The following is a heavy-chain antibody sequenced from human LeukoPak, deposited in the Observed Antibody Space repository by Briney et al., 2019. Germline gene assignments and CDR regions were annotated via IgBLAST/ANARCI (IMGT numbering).Heavy chain of an antibody. Sequence: PGGSLRLSCAASGFSFSSYWMHWVRQAPGKGLVWVSRINEDGCTINYADSVKGRFTISRDNAKNTLSLQMNSLRAEDTAVYYCARVEVGGSYSKFDYWGQGTLVTVSS. CDR1: GFSFSSYW. CDR3: ARVEVGGSYSKFDY. D-gene: IGHD1-26*01. CDR2: INEDGCTI. J-gene: IGHJ4*02. V-gene: IGHV3-74*01.